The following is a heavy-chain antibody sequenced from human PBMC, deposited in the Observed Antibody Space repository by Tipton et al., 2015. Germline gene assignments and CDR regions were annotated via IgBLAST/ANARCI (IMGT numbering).Heavy chain of an antibody. V-gene: IGHV4-61*01. J-gene: IGHJ6*02. D-gene: IGHD5-24*01. CDR1: GDSVSSGSYY. CDR3: ARDLEHGMDV. Sequence: LRLSCTVSGDSVSSGSYYWSWIRQPPGKGLEWIGYISYTETSHYNPSLKSRVTISVDTSKNQFSLKLSSVTAADTAVYYCARDLEHGMDVWGQGTTLTVSS. CDR2: ISYTETS.